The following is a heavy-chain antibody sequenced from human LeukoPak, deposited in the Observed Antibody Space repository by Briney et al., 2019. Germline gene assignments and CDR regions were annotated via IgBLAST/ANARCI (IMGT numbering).Heavy chain of an antibody. CDR2: INPNSGGT. Sequence: GASVKVSCKASGYTFTGYYMHWVRQAPGQGLEWMGWINPNSGGTNYAQKFQGRVTMTRDTSISTAYMELSRLRSDDTAVYYCARSLRVAGSLDAFDIWGQGTMVTVSS. CDR3: ARSLRVAGSLDAFDI. J-gene: IGHJ3*02. CDR1: GYTFTGYY. D-gene: IGHD6-19*01. V-gene: IGHV1-2*02.